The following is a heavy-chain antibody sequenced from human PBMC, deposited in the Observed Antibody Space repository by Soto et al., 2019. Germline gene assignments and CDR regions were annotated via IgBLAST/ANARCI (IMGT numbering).Heavy chain of an antibody. CDR1: CGSFTGYY. CDR3: ARLKGAFFITTYNWFDP. D-gene: IGHD3-22*01. J-gene: IGHJ5*02. V-gene: IGHV4-34*01. Sequence: PSETLSLTCAFHCGSFTGYYWSWIRQPPGKGLEWIGEISHSGTTHYNPSLKSRVTISIDTSKNQFSLHLRSVTAADTAVYYCARLKGAFFITTYNWFDPWGQGTPVTVSS. CDR2: ISHSGTT.